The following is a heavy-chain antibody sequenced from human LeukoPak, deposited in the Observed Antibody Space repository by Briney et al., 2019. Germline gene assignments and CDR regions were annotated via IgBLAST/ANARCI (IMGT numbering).Heavy chain of an antibody. Sequence: SEALSLACTVSGGSISSDYWSWIRQPPGKGLEWIGYIYYSGRTYYNPSLKSRITISVDTSKNQFSLKLSSVTAADTAVYYCARGFYSPHYWGQGTLVSVSS. J-gene: IGHJ4*02. D-gene: IGHD4-11*01. CDR2: IYYSGRT. CDR1: GGSISSDY. CDR3: ARGFYSPHY. V-gene: IGHV4-59*01.